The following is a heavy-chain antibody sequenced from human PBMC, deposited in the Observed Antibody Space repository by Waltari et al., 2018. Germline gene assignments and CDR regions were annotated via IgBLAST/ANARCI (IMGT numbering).Heavy chain of an antibody. CDR1: GYTFISNG. Sequence: VKLVQSGGEVKKPGASVKVSCKASGYTFISNGISWVRQAPGQGFEWGGWVSGYEENTKYARKFQGRISLTADTATNTANMELTSRTADDTAVYYCAHSDYRSSWYTMDVWGQGTTVSVSS. CDR3: AHSDYRSSWYTMDV. CDR2: VSGYEENT. D-gene: IGHD6-13*01. J-gene: IGHJ6*02. V-gene: IGHV1-18*01.